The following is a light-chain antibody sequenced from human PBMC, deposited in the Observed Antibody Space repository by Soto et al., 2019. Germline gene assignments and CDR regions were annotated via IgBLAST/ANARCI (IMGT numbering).Light chain of an antibody. CDR1: SSNIGSNY. Sequence: QSLLTQPPSASGTPGQRVTISCSGSSSNIGSNYVYWYQQLPGTAPKLLIYRNSQRPSGVPDRFSGSKSGTSASLAISGLRSEDEADYYCAAWDDSLSGVVFGGGTKVTVL. J-gene: IGLJ2*01. V-gene: IGLV1-47*01. CDR3: AAWDDSLSGVV. CDR2: RNS.